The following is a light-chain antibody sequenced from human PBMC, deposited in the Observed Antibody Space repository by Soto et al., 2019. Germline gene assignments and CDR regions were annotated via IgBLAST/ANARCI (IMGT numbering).Light chain of an antibody. CDR2: GAS. J-gene: IGKJ1*01. CDR1: QIVTSD. Sequence: DIVLTQSPGTLSLSPGERVTLSCRASQIVTSDYLAWYHQAPGQAPRLLMFGASTRATGVPARFRGSGSGTEFTLTIASLQSDDFGVYYCQHNNNWPLTFGRGTKVDIK. V-gene: IGKV3-15*01. CDR3: QHNNNWPLT.